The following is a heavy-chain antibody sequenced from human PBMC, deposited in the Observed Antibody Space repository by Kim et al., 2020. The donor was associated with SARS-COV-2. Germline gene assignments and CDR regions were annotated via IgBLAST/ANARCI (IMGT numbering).Heavy chain of an antibody. CDR2: ISYDGSNK. CDR3: ARGTGDYGTRFFDY. Sequence: GGSLRLSCAASGFTFSSYAMHWVRQAPGKGLEWVAVISYDGSNKYYADSVKGRFTISRDNSKNTLYLQMNSLRAEDTAVYYCARGTGDYGTRFFDYWGQGTLVTVSS. CDR1: GFTFSSYA. J-gene: IGHJ4*02. D-gene: IGHD4-17*01. V-gene: IGHV3-30*04.